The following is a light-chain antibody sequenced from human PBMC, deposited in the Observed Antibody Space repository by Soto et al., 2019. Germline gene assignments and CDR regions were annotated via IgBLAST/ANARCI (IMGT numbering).Light chain of an antibody. CDR3: QQYNRYSRT. CDR1: QSISSW. Sequence: DIQMTQSPSTLSASVGDRVTITCRASQSISSWLAWYQQKPGKPPKLLIYDASSLESGVPSRFSGSGSGTEFTLTISSLQPDDFATYYCQQYNRYSRTFGQGTKVEI. J-gene: IGKJ1*01. V-gene: IGKV1-5*01. CDR2: DAS.